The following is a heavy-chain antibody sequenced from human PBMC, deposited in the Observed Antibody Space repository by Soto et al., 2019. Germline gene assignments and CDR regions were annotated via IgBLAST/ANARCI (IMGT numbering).Heavy chain of an antibody. CDR1: GGSLSTYY. Sequence: SETLSLTCGVYGGSLSTYYWSWIRQPPGQRLEWIGEINHSGSASYNPSLKSRVTMSIDTSKNQFSLRLSSVTAADMAVYYCARRGRYCSSSSSCYYYFDSWVQGPLVTVSS. D-gene: IGHD2-15*01. CDR2: INHSGSA. J-gene: IGHJ4*02. CDR3: ARRGRYCSSSSSCYYYFDS. V-gene: IGHV4-34*01.